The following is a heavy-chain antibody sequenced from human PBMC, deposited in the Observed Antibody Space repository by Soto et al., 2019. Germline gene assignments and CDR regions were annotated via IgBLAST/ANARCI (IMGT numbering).Heavy chain of an antibody. D-gene: IGHD3-22*01. CDR1: GYTFINYG. CDR2: ISTHNGNT. V-gene: IGHV1-18*01. CDR3: ARVYYDSRGYYSPDV. Sequence: ASVKVSCKASGYTFINYGVTWVRQAPGQGLEWMGWISTHNGNTNYAQKLQGRVTMTTDTSTSTAYMDLRRLRSDDTAVYYCARVYYDSRGYYSPDVWGQGTTVTVSS. J-gene: IGHJ6*02.